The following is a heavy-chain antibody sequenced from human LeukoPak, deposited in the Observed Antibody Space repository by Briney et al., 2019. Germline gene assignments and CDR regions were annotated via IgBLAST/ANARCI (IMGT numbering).Heavy chain of an antibody. CDR2: VKSKADDGTT. CDR1: GFTFSNAW. Sequence: GGSLRLSCAASGFTFSNAWMSWVRQAPGKGLEWVGRVKSKADDGTTDYAAPVQGRFTISRDDSKNTLSLQMNSLKTEDTAVYYCATEGGSGSYYGDDAFDMWGQGTMVTVSS. V-gene: IGHV3-15*01. CDR3: ATEGGSGSYYGDDAFDM. J-gene: IGHJ3*02. D-gene: IGHD3-10*01.